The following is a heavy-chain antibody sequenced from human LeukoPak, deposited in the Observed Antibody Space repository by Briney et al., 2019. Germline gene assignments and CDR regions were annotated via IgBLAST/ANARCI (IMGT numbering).Heavy chain of an antibody. CDR2: ISNSGSST. Sequence: SGGSLRLSCAASGFTFTSYAMTWVRQAPGKGLEWVSGISNSGSSTYYADSVKGRFTISRDNSRNTLYLQMNSLRVEDTAVYYCAREGRVSGYDFDCWGQGTLVTVSS. J-gene: IGHJ4*02. V-gene: IGHV3-23*01. CDR1: GFTFTSYA. CDR3: AREGRVSGYDFDC. D-gene: IGHD5-12*01.